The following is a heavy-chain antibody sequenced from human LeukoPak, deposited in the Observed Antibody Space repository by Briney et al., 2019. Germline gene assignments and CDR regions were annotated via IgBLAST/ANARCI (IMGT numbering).Heavy chain of an antibody. V-gene: IGHV4-30-2*01. CDR1: GGSISSGGYS. CDR2: IYHSGST. D-gene: IGHD2-15*01. CDR3: ARGGYCSGGSCYQKYGMDV. Sequence: PSQTLSLTCAVSGGSISSGGYSWSWIRQPPGKGLEWIGYIYHSGSTYYNPSLKSRVTISVDRSKNQFSPKLSSVTAADTAVYYCARGGYCSGGSCYQKYGMDVWGQGTTVTVS. J-gene: IGHJ6*02.